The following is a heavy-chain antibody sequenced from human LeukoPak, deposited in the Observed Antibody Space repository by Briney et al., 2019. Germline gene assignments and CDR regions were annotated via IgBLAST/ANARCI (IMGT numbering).Heavy chain of an antibody. CDR1: GFTFSTYW. D-gene: IGHD2-2*02. V-gene: IGHV3-7*01. CDR3: ARYCSSTSCYNEVLDY. CDR2: IKQDGSEK. J-gene: IGHJ4*02. Sequence: GGSLRLSCAASGFTFSTYWMSWVRQAPGKGLEWVANIKQDGSEKYYVDSVKGRFTISRDNAKNSLDLQTNSLRAEDTAIYYCARYCSSTSCYNEVLDYWGQGTLVTVSS.